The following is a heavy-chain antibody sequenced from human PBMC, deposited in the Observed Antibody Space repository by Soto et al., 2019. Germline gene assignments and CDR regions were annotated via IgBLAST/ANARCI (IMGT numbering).Heavy chain of an antibody. D-gene: IGHD2-15*01. V-gene: IGHV4-59*01. J-gene: IGHJ4*02. CDR1: GDSISSYY. CDR3: ARGHLGITTTGTWYDFDY. Sequence: QVQLQESGPRLVKPSETLSLTCTVSGDSISSYYWTWIRQPPGQGLEYIGYIYYSGSTYYNPSLNRRVTISVDTSKTQFSLKLSSVTAAATAVYCCARGHLGITTTGTWYDFDYWGQGTLVTVSS. CDR2: IYYSGST.